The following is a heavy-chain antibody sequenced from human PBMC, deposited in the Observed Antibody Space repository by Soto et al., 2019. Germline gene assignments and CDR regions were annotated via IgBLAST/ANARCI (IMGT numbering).Heavy chain of an antibody. CDR1: GASFSDSY. J-gene: IGHJ2*01. D-gene: IGHD1-1*01. CDR3: ASEVPSRYFDL. Sequence: QVRLQQWGAGLLKPSETLSLTCAVYGASFSDSYWNWIRQPPGKGLEWIGEINHSGSTIYNTSLESRVTISLDTSRKQFTLKMRSATAAETAVYYCASEVPSRYFDLWGRGTPVTVSS. V-gene: IGHV4-34*01. CDR2: INHSGST.